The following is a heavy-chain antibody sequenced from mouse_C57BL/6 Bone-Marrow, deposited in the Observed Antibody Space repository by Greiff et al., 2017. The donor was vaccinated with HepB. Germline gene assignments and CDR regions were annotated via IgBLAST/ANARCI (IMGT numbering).Heavy chain of an antibody. D-gene: IGHD1-1*01. V-gene: IGHV12-3*01. CDR3: AGDSPIYYYGSSYVGYAMDY. CDR2: ITHSGET. J-gene: IGHJ4*01. Sequence: VKLQESGPGLVKPSQSLFLTCSITGFPITSGYYWIWIRQSPGKPLEWMGYITHSGETFYNPSLQSPISITRETSKNQFFLQLNSVTTEDTAMYYCAGDSPIYYYGSSYVGYAMDYWGQGTSVTVSS. CDR1: GFPITSGYY.